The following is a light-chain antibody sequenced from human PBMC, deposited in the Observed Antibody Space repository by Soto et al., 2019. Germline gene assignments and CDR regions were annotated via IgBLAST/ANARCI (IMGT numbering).Light chain of an antibody. V-gene: IGLV1-44*01. CDR2: RDN. J-gene: IGLJ3*02. CDR1: SSNIGSNA. Sequence: QSVLTQPPSASGTPGQRVSISCSGSSSNIGSNAVHWYQQFPGTAPRLLIYRDNQRPSGVPDRLSGSKSGTSASLVISGLQSEDEADYYCAAWNDRPYLWVFGGGTKVTVL. CDR3: AAWNDRPYLWV.